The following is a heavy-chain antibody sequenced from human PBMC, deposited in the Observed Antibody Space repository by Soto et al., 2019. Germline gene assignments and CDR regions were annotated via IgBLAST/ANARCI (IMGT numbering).Heavy chain of an antibody. Sequence: SETLSLTCTVSGGSISSYYWSWIRQPPGKGLEWIGYIYYSGSTNYNPSLKSRVTISVDTSKNQFSLKLSSVTAADTAVYYCARGIYYYATSGLLDYWGQGTLVTV. CDR3: ARGIYYYATSGLLDY. V-gene: IGHV4-59*01. CDR2: IYYSGST. J-gene: IGHJ4*02. D-gene: IGHD3-22*01. CDR1: GGSISSYY.